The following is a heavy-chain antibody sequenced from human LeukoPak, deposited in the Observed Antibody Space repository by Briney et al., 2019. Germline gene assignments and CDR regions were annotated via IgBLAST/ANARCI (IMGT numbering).Heavy chain of an antibody. Sequence: AGGSLRLSCAASGFTFSSYAMHWVRQAPGKGLEWVAVISYDGSNKYYADSVKGRFTISRDNSKNTLYLQMNSLRAEDTAVYYCAKDVWSSSPDAFDIWGQGTMVTVSS. CDR1: GFTFSSYA. CDR2: ISYDGSNK. CDR3: AKDVWSSSPDAFDI. J-gene: IGHJ3*02. V-gene: IGHV3-30-3*01. D-gene: IGHD6-13*01.